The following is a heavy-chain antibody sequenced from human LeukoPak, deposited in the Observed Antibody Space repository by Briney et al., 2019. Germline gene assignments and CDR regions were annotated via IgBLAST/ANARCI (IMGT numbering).Heavy chain of an antibody. CDR2: INAGNGNT. V-gene: IGHV1-3*01. CDR3: ARGRGNSGYDWPYFDF. D-gene: IGHD5-12*01. J-gene: IGHJ4*02. Sequence: ASVKVSCKASGYDFTNYAIHWVRQAPGQRLEWMGWINAGNGNTKYSQKFRGRVTLTRDTSANTAYMELSSLRSEDTAVYYCARGRGNSGYDWPYFDFWGQGTLVTVSS. CDR1: GYDFTNYA.